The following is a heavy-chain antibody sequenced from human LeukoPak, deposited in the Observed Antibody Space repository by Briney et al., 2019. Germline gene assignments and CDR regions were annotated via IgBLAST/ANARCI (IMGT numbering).Heavy chain of an antibody. V-gene: IGHV3-33*05. CDR2: ILYDGSNK. Sequence: GGSLRLSCAASGFTFSSYDIHWVRQAPGKGLEWVTIILYDGSNKYYADSVKGRFTISRDNAKNSLYLQMNSLRDEDTAVYYRARDSSWAFDYWGQGTLVTVSS. CDR1: GFTFSSYD. CDR3: ARDSSWAFDY. D-gene: IGHD6-13*01. J-gene: IGHJ4*02.